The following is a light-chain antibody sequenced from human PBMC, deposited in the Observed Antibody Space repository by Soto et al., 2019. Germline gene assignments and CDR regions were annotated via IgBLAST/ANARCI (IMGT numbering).Light chain of an antibody. J-gene: IGLJ2*01. CDR2: EVT. V-gene: IGLV2-14*01. CDR1: SSDVGGYKY. Sequence: QSALTQPASVSGSPGQSITISCTGTSSDVGGYKYVSWYQQHPGKAPKLIIYEVTNRPSGISNRFSGSKSGNTASLTISGLQAEDEADYFCSSYITSSTLVFGGGTQLTVL. CDR3: SSYITSSTLV.